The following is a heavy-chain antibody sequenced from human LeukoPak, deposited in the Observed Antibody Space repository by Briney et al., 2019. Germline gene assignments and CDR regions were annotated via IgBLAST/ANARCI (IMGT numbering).Heavy chain of an antibody. D-gene: IGHD2-15*01. J-gene: IGHJ4*02. CDR3: AREIRYCSGSKCYLFDY. CDR2: ISSSGSTI. CDR1: GFTFSSYE. Sequence: PGGPLRLSCAASGFTFSSYEMNWVRQAPGKGLEWVSYISSSGSTIYYADSVKGRFTISRDNAKNSLYLQMNSLRAEDTAVYYCAREIRYCSGSKCYLFDYWGQGTLVTVSS. V-gene: IGHV3-48*03.